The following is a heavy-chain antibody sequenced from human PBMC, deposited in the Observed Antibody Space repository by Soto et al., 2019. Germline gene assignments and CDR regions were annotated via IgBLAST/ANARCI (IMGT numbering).Heavy chain of an antibody. CDR3: AKGDTAMAQAGYYYGMDV. V-gene: IGHV3-23*01. CDR1: GFTFSSYA. Sequence: GGSLRLSCAASGFTFSSYAMSWVRQAPGKGLEWVSAISGSGGSTYYADSVKGRFTISRDNSKNTLYLQMNSLRAEETAVYYCAKGDTAMAQAGYYYGMDVWGQGTTVTVSS. CDR2: ISGSGGST. D-gene: IGHD5-18*01. J-gene: IGHJ6*02.